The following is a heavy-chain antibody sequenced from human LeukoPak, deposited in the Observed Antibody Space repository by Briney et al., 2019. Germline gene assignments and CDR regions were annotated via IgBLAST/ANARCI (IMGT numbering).Heavy chain of an antibody. CDR3: AKDTYYYDSSGYYPTFDY. V-gene: IGHV3-23*01. CDR1: GFTFSSYG. Sequence: GGSLRLSCAASGFTFSSYGMNWVRQAPGKGLEWVSAISGSGGSTYYADSVKGRFTISRDNSKNTLYLQMNSLRAEDTAVYYCAKDTYYYDSSGYYPTFDYWGQGTLVTVSS. CDR2: ISGSGGST. D-gene: IGHD3-22*01. J-gene: IGHJ4*02.